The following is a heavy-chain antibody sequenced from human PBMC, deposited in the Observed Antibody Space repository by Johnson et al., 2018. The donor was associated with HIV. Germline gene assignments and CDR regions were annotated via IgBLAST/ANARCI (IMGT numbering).Heavy chain of an antibody. V-gene: IGHV3-30-3*01. CDR3: ARQTLRAFDI. J-gene: IGHJ3*02. Sequence: QVQLVESGGGVVQPGRSLRLSCAASGFTFSSYAMHWVRQAPGKGLEWVAVISYDGSNKYYADSVKGRFTISRENSKNKLYLQMNSLRAEDTAVNYCARQTLRAFDIWGQGTMVTVSS. CDR2: ISYDGSNK. CDR1: GFTFSSYA.